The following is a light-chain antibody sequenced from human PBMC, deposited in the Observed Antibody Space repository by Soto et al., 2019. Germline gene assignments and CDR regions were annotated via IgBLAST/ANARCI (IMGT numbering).Light chain of an antibody. CDR2: DAS. V-gene: IGKV3-11*01. J-gene: IGKJ3*01. CDR3: QQRSNWPRGT. Sequence: EIVLTQSPATLSLSPGERATLSCRASQSVSSYLAWYQQKPGQAPRLLIYDASNRATGIPVRFSGSGSGTDFTLTISSLQPEDFAVSYCQQRSNWPRGTFGPGTKVDIK. CDR1: QSVSSY.